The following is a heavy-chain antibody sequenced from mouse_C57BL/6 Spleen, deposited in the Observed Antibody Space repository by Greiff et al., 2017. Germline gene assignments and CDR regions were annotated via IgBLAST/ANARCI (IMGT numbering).Heavy chain of an antibody. CDR3: ARWNYSNCD. D-gene: IGHD2-5*01. J-gene: IGHJ2*01. V-gene: IGHV1-19*01. CDR1: GYTFTDYY. CDR2: INPYNGGT. Sequence: VQLQQSGPVLVKPGASVKMSCKASGYTFTDYYMNWVKQSHGKSLEWIGVINPYNGGTSYNQKFKGKATLTVDKSSMTVYMELNILTSEDSAVYYSARWNYSNCDWGQGTTLTVSS.